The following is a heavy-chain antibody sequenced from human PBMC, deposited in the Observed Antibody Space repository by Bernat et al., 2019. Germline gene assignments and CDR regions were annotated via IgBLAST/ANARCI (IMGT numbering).Heavy chain of an antibody. CDR3: ATAPGYCSGGSCYWYGMDV. J-gene: IGHJ6*02. CDR2: INSDGSST. D-gene: IGHD2-15*01. Sequence: EVQLVESGGGLVKPGGSLRLSCAASGFTFSSYSMNWVRQAPGKGLEWVSRINSDGSSTSYADSVKGRFTISRDNAKNTLYLQMNSLRAEDTAVYYCATAPGYCSGGSCYWYGMDVWGQGTTVTVSS. V-gene: IGHV3-74*02. CDR1: GFTFSSYS.